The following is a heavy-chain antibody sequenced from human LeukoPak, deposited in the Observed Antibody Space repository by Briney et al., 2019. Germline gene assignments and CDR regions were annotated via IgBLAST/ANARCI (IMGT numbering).Heavy chain of an antibody. CDR1: GFTFSNSA. V-gene: IGHV3-30*04. CDR2: IGGDGSKK. CDR3: VGGSGRYRADHFDY. D-gene: IGHD1-26*01. Sequence: GGCLRLSCAASGFTFSNSAMPWVRQAPSKGLEWVAGIGGDGSKKYYTDSMQGRFTISRDNSNNTLYLHMNSLRSEDTARYYFVGGSGRYRADHFDYWGQGALVTVSS. J-gene: IGHJ4*02.